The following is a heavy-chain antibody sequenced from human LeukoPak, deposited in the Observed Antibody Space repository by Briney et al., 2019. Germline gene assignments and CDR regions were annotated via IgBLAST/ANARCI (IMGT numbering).Heavy chain of an antibody. CDR1: GYTLTNYY. J-gene: IGHJ4*02. CDR2: ISPGDSDA. V-gene: IGHV5-51*01. Sequence: GASMMICCKASGYTLTNYYICGVRQMPGKGLELMRIISPGDSDARYSPSSQGQVTISANKSISTALLGYIRLKDLDTAKYSSARRYCSSISCNPYFFDYWGQGTLVTVSS. CDR3: ARRYCSSISCNPYFFDY. D-gene: IGHD2-2*01.